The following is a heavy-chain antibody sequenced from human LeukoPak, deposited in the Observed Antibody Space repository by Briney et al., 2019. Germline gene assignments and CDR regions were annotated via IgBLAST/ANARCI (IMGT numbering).Heavy chain of an antibody. CDR3: ARQGTMGAFDY. CDR2: IYYSGNT. Sequence: PSETLSLTCTVSGGSISSSGYYWGWLRQPPGKGLEWIGNIYYSGNTYYNPSLKSRVTISVDTSKNQFSLKLSSVTAADTAVYYCARQGTMGAFDYWGQGTLVTVSS. V-gene: IGHV4-39*01. D-gene: IGHD3-16*01. J-gene: IGHJ4*02. CDR1: GGSISSSGYY.